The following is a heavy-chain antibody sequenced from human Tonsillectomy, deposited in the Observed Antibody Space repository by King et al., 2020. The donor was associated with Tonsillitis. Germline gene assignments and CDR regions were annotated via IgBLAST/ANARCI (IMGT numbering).Heavy chain of an antibody. V-gene: IGHV3-23*03. CDR1: GFTFSSYA. Sequence: VQLVESGGGLLQPGGSLRLSCAASGFTFSSYAMSWVRQAPGKGLEWVSVIYSGGTSTYYADSVKGRVTISRDNSKNTLYLQMNSLRAEDTAVYYCAKHYYYDSSGYWEPFDYWGQGILVTVSS. J-gene: IGHJ4*02. CDR2: IYSGGTST. CDR3: AKHYYYDSSGYWEPFDY. D-gene: IGHD3-22*01.